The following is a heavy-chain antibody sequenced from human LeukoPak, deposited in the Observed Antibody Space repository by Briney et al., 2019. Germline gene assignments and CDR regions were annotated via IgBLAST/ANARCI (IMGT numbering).Heavy chain of an antibody. Sequence: SETLSLTCAVSGGSTSSGGYSWSWIRQPPGKGLEWIGYIYHSGSTYYNPSLKSRVTISVDRSKNQFSLKLSSVTAADTAVYYCARGQTYYYGSGSYGPSYNWFDPWGQGTLVTVSS. CDR2: IYHSGST. CDR3: ARGQTYYYGSGSYGPSYNWFDP. CDR1: GGSTSSGGYS. J-gene: IGHJ5*02. V-gene: IGHV4-30-2*01. D-gene: IGHD3-10*01.